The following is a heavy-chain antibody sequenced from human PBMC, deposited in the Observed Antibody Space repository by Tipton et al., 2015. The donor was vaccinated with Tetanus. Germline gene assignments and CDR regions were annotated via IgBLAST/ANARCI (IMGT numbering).Heavy chain of an antibody. Sequence: SLRLSCEASGFSFSDYGMHWVRQAPGKGLEWVAVIWYDGSNKYYADSVKGRFTISRDNSKNTLYLQMNSLRAEDTAVYYCARELDSGSYGGFFDYWGQGTLVTVSS. V-gene: IGHV3-33*01. CDR2: IWYDGSNK. J-gene: IGHJ4*02. CDR3: ARELDSGSYGGFFDY. D-gene: IGHD1-26*01. CDR1: GFSFSDYG.